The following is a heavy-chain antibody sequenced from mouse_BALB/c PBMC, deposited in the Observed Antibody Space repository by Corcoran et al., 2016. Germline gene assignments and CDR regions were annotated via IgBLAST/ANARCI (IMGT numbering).Heavy chain of an antibody. CDR3: ARASYWYFDV. CDR2: IDPENGNT. D-gene: IGHD6-1*01. J-gene: IGHJ1*01. CDR1: GFNINDYY. Sequence: EGQLQQSGAELVPPGALVKLSCNASGFNINDYYMHWVKQRPEQGLEWIGWIDPENGNTIYDPKFQGKASITADTSSNTAYLQLSSLTSEDTAVYYCARASYWYFDVGGAGTTVTVSS. V-gene: IGHV14-1*02.